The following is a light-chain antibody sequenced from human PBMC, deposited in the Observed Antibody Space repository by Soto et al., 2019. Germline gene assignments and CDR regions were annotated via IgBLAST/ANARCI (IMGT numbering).Light chain of an antibody. Sequence: QSGLAQPSSGSGAPGPSNNISFTGTNKDVVGYNYVSWYQHHPGKAPKLIIYDVTNRPSGVSNPFSGSKPGNTASLTISGLQPEDEADYYCSSYTTSNTRQIVFGTGTKVTVL. J-gene: IGLJ1*01. CDR1: NKDVVGYNY. CDR2: DVT. CDR3: SSYTTSNTRQIV. V-gene: IGLV2-14*03.